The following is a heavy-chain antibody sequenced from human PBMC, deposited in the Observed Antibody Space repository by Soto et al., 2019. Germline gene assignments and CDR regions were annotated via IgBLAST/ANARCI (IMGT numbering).Heavy chain of an antibody. J-gene: IGHJ4*02. V-gene: IGHV3-23*01. CDR1: GFTLSNYV. CDR3: AKGGMLVPAAVSYFQS. D-gene: IGHD2-2*01. Sequence: EVQLLESGGGLVQPGGSLRLACAVSGFTLSNYVVSWVRQAPGKGLDWVSEISGSGGHTYYADSAKGRFTISRDGSSNRVYLQMNSLRADDTAIYYCAKGGMLVPAAVSYFQSWGQGTLVTVSS. CDR2: ISGSGGHT.